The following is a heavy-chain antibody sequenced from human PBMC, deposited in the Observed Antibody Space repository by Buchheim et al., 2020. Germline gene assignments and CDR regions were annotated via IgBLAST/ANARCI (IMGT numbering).Heavy chain of an antibody. J-gene: IGHJ5*02. CDR2: IYYNGIT. V-gene: IGHV4-31*03. Sequence: QVQLQESGPGLVKPSQTLSLTCTVSGDSISSAGYYWGWIRHHPGKGLQWIGYIYYNGITYYNPSLKSRVTISVDTSTNQFSLKLNSVTAADTAVYYCARDLNNNWFDPWGQGTL. CDR3: ARDLNNNWFDP. CDR1: GDSISSAGYY.